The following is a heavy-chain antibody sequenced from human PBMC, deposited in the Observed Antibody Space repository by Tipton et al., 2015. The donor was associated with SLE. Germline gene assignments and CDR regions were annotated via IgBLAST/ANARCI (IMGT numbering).Heavy chain of an antibody. D-gene: IGHD3-16*01. V-gene: IGHV3-33*01. J-gene: IGHJ4*02. CDR1: GFTFSTSA. CDR2: IWYAGSNK. CDR3: ARGRGGGFLDY. Sequence: SLRLSCAASGFTFSTSAMHWVRPAPGKGLEWVAVIWYAGSNKFYADSVKGRFTISRDNSKNTVSLQMNSLGVGDTAVYFCARGRGGGFLDYWGQGTLVTVSS.